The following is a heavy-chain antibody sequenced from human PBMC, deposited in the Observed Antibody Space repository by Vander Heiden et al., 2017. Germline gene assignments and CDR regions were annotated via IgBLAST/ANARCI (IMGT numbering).Heavy chain of an antibody. J-gene: IGHJ4*02. CDR1: GFTFSSYA. D-gene: IGHD3-9*01. V-gene: IGHV3-33*01. CDR3: ARGYYNSRFDY. CDR2: IWYDGSNK. Sequence: QVQLVESGGGVVQPGRSLRLSCAASGFTFSSYALHCVRQAPGKGLEWVAVIWYDGSNKYYADSVKGRFTISRDNSKNTLYLQMNSLRAEDTAVYYCARGYYNSRFDYWGQGTLVTVSS.